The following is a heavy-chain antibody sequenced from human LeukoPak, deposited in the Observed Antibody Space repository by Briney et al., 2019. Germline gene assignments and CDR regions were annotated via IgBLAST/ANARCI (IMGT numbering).Heavy chain of an antibody. D-gene: IGHD4-23*01. CDR3: ARPSSLYGGTSEDY. CDR1: GYSFTSYW. V-gene: IGHV5-51*01. J-gene: IGHJ4*02. CDR2: IYPGDSDT. Sequence: GESLKISCKGSGYSFTSYWIGWVRQMPGKGLEWMGIIYPGDSDTRYSPSFQGQVTISADKSVSTTYLQWSSLQASDTAMYYCARPSSLYGGTSEDYWGQGTLVTVSS.